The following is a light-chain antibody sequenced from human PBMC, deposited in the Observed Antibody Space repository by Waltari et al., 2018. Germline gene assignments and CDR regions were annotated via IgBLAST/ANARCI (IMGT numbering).Light chain of an antibody. CDR3: QQYGGSPTYT. J-gene: IGKJ2*01. CDR2: GAS. V-gene: IGKV3-20*01. CDR1: QSVSSNY. Sequence: ESVLTQSPGTLSLSPGERATLSCRASQSVSSNYLAWYQQRPGQAPRLLFFGASSRATGVPDRCSGSVSGTDFTLTISRLEPDDFAVYFCQQYGGSPTYTFGQGTKLEIK.